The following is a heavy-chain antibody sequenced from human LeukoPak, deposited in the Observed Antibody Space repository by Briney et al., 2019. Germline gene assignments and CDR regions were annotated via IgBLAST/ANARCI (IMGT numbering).Heavy chain of an antibody. Sequence: GASVKVSCKVAGYTLNEVSMHWVRQAPGKGLEWMGGFDPEDGERIYAQKFQGRVTMTEDTSTDTAYMELSSLTSEDTAMYYCATENFGLGSPFDPWGQGTRVTVSS. V-gene: IGHV1-24*01. J-gene: IGHJ5*02. D-gene: IGHD3-16*01. CDR2: FDPEDGER. CDR3: ATENFGLGSPFDP. CDR1: GYTLNEVS.